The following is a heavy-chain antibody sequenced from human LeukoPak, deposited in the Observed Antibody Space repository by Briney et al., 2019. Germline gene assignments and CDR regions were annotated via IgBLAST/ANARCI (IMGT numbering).Heavy chain of an antibody. CDR1: GYTFTSYY. CDR3: ARIGYSSSWYGGSFDY. J-gene: IGHJ4*02. Sequence: GASVKVSCKASGYTFTSYYMHWVRQAPGQGLEWMGIINPSGGSTSYAQKFQGRVTMTKDTSTSTVYMELSSLRSEDTAVYYCARIGYSSSWYGGSFDYWGQGTLVIVSS. CDR2: INPSGGST. V-gene: IGHV1-46*01. D-gene: IGHD6-13*01.